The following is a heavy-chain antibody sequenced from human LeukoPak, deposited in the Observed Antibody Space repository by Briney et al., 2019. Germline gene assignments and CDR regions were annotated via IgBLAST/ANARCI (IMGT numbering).Heavy chain of an antibody. D-gene: IGHD5-18*01. CDR2: ISYDGSNK. CDR1: GFTFSSYG. Sequence: GRSLRLSCAASGFTFSSYGMHWVRQAPGKGLEWVAVISYDGSNKYYADSVKGRFTISRDNSKNTLYLQMNSLRAEDTAVYYCAKGAVDTAMVSDYWGQGTLVTVSS. J-gene: IGHJ4*02. V-gene: IGHV3-30*18. CDR3: AKGAVDTAMVSDY.